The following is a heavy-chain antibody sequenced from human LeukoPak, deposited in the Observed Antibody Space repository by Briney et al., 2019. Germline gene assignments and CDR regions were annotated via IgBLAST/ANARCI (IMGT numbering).Heavy chain of an antibody. CDR2: ISHDGSTK. Sequence: GGSLRLSCAASGFTFRNYGMQGVPQAPGKGLEWVAVISHDGSTKFYADSVKGRFTISRDNSKNTLDLQMYSLTAEDTAVYYCVKEPTSYSSGWYFQHWGQGTLVTVSS. J-gene: IGHJ1*01. D-gene: IGHD6-25*01. CDR1: GFTFRNYG. CDR3: VKEPTSYSSGWYFQH. V-gene: IGHV3-30*18.